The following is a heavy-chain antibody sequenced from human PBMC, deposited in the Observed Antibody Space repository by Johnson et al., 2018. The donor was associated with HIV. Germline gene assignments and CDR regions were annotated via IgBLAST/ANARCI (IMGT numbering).Heavy chain of an antibody. J-gene: IGHJ3*02. CDR2: ISYDGDDK. Sequence: QEQLVESGGGLVQPGGSLRLSCAASGFTFSSYWMSWVRQAPGKGLEWVAVISYDGDDKHYGDSVEGRFTIYRDNSKKTLYLQMNSLRPEDTAVYFCAKDAGSGSSWEFAFDIWGQGTMVTVSS. CDR1: GFTFSSYW. D-gene: IGHD3-10*01. V-gene: IGHV3-30*18. CDR3: AKDAGSGSSWEFAFDI.